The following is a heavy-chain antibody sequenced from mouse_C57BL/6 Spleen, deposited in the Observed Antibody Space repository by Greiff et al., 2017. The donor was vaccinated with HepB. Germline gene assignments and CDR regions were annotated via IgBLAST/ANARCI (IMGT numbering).Heavy chain of an antibody. D-gene: IGHD1-1*01. Sequence: QVQLKQSGAELARPGASVKLSCKASGYTFTSYGISWVKQRTGQGLEWIGEIYPRSGNTYYNENFKGKATMTADKSSSTAYMELRSLTSEDSAVYFCASGGVTTVVAPFDYWGQGTTLTVSS. V-gene: IGHV1-81*01. CDR2: IYPRSGNT. J-gene: IGHJ2*01. CDR1: GYTFTSYG. CDR3: ASGGVTTVVAPFDY.